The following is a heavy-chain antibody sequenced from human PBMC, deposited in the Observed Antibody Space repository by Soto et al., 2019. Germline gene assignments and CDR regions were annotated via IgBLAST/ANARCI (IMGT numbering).Heavy chain of an antibody. Sequence: GGSLRLSCAASGFTFSSYGMHWVRQAPGKGLEWVAVISYDGSNKYYADSVKGRFTISRDNSKNTLYLQMNSLRAEDTAVYYCAARIAAADYGMDVWGQGTTVTVSS. D-gene: IGHD6-13*01. CDR2: ISYDGSNK. J-gene: IGHJ6*02. V-gene: IGHV3-30*03. CDR3: AARIAAADYGMDV. CDR1: GFTFSSYG.